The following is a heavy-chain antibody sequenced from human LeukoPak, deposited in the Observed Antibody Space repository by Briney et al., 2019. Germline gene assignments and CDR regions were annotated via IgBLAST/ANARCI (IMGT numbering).Heavy chain of an antibody. CDR2: ISWNSGSI. CDR1: GFTFDDYA. J-gene: IGHJ4*02. V-gene: IGHV3-9*01. CDR3: AKDSGLMAVAGTDYFDY. Sequence: GGSLRLSCAASGFTFDDYAMHWVRQAPGKGLEWVSGISWNSGSIGYADSVKGRFTISRDNAKNSLYLQMNSLRAEDTALYYCAKDSGLMAVAGTDYFDYWGQGTLVTASS. D-gene: IGHD6-19*01.